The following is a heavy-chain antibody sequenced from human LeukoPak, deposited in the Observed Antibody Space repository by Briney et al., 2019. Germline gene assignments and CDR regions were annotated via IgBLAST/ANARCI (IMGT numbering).Heavy chain of an antibody. D-gene: IGHD5-12*01. CDR2: IYHSGST. CDR3: ARHVGGYSGYDPSYYFDY. Sequence: YPSEALSLTCAVSGGSISSSNWWSWVRQPPGKGLEWIGEIYHSGSTNYNPSLKSRVTISVDKSKNQFSLKLSSVTAADTAVYYCARHVGGYSGYDPSYYFDYWGQGTLVTVSS. V-gene: IGHV4-4*02. CDR1: GGSISSSNW. J-gene: IGHJ4*02.